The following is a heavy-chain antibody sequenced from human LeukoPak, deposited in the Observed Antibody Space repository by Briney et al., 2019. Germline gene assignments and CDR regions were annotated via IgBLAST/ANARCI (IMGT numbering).Heavy chain of an antibody. CDR2: IFQSGST. CDR3: ARHPYGDHDAFDI. D-gene: IGHD4-17*01. J-gene: IGHJ3*02. V-gene: IGHV4-30-2*01. CDR1: GGSITSGVYS. Sequence: SETLSLTCAVSGGSITSGVYSWNWIRQPPGKGLEWIGYIFQSGSTYYNPFFKSRVIISQDRSRNQLSLKLTSVTAADTAVYYCARHPYGDHDAFDIWGQGTMVTVSS.